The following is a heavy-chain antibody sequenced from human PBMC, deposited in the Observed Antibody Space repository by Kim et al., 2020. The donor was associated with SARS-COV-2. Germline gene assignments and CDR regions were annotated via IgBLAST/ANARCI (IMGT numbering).Heavy chain of an antibody. V-gene: IGHV3-9*01. J-gene: IGHJ3*02. CDR2: ISWNSGSI. CDR3: ASYGDAFDI. CDR1: GFTFDDYA. Sequence: GGSLRLSCAASGFTFDDYAMHWVRQAPGKGLEWVSGISWNSGSIGYADSVKGRFTISRDNAKNSLYLQMNSLRAEDTALYYCASYGDAFDIWGRGTMVTVSS. D-gene: IGHD3-10*01.